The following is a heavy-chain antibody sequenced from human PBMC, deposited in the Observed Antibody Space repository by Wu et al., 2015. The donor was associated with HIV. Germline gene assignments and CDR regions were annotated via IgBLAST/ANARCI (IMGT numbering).Heavy chain of an antibody. CDR1: GYSFINYG. D-gene: IGHD3-9*01. CDR2: INPSGGST. Sequence: QVQLFQSGTEMKKPGASVKVSCRASGYSFINYGISWVRQAPGQGLEWMGIINPSGGSTSYAQKFQGRVTMTRDTSTSTVYMALNSLRSEDTAVYYCARSPSEFLTGYFDYWGQGTLVTVSS. CDR3: ARSPSEFLTGYFDY. J-gene: IGHJ4*02. V-gene: IGHV1-46*03.